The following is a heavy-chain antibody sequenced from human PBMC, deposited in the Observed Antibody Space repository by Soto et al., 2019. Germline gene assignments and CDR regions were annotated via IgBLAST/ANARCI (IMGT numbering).Heavy chain of an antibody. J-gene: IGHJ6*03. Sequence: ASVKVSCKASGYTFTNYGITWVRQAPGQGLEWMGWISAYNGNTHYTQRLQGRVTMTTDTSTSTAYMELRGLRSDDTAVYYCARVRQRVGYFYYYMDGWGKGTTVTVSS. CDR3: ARVRQRVGYFYYYMDG. V-gene: IGHV1-18*01. CDR1: GYTFTNYG. CDR2: ISAYNGNT. D-gene: IGHD6-6*01.